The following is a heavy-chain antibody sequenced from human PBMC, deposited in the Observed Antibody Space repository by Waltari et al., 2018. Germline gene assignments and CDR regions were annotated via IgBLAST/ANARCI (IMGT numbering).Heavy chain of an antibody. J-gene: IGHJ4*02. Sequence: EVQMLEFGGGLVQPGGSLRLSRAASGFTFSHYAMSWVRQAPGKGLEWVSLMSGSTGSTYYADSVKGRFTISRDNSKNTLYLQMNSLRAEDTAVFYCAKGISGTNSGIDFWGQGTQVTVSS. CDR3: AKGISGTNSGIDF. CDR2: MSGSTGST. CDR1: GFTFSHYA. D-gene: IGHD1-26*01. V-gene: IGHV3-23*01.